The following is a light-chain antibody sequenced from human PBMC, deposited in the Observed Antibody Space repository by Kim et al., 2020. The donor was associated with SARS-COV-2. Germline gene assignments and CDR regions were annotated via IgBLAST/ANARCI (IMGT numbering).Light chain of an antibody. V-gene: IGLV1-51*01. J-gene: IGLJ2*01. CDR3: GAWDNSLSAVV. CDR1: SSNIGSHY. Sequence: GQRGAMSCAGASSNIGSHYVSCYVQLPGTTPKLLIYDDDKRPSGIPDRFSGSKSGSSATLGITGLQTGDEADYYCGAWDNSLSAVVFGGGTQLTVL. CDR2: DDD.